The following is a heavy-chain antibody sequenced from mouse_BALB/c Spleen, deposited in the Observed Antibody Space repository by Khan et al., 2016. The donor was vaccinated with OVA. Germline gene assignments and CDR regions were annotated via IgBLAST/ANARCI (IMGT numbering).Heavy chain of an antibody. CDR2: IGTGGST. J-gene: IGHJ4*01. V-gene: IGHV2-9*02. D-gene: IGHD1-1*01. CDR3: ARDHYGSSYDYAMDY. Sequence: VQLQESGPGLVAPSQSLSITCTVSGFSLTNYTVHWVRQPPGKGLEWLGIIGTGGSTNYNSALRSRLSINKDNSKSQVFLKMNSLQTDDTAMYYCARDHYGSSYDYAMDYWGQGTSVTVSS. CDR1: GFSLTNYT.